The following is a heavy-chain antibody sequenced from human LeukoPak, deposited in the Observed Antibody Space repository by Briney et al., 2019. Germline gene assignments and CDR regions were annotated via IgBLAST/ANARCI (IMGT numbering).Heavy chain of an antibody. CDR2: IYYSGST. CDR3: ARDQEGDFDP. Sequence: SETLSLTCTVSGGSLSSYYWSWIRQPPGKGLEWIGYIYYSGSTNYNPSLKSRVTISVDTSKNQFSLKLSSVTAADTAVYYCARDQEGDFDPWGQGTLVTVSS. CDR1: GGSLSSYY. J-gene: IGHJ5*02. V-gene: IGHV4-59*01.